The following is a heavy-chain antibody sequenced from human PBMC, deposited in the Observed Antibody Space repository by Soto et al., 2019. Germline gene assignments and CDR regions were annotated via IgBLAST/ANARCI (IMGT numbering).Heavy chain of an antibody. CDR3: ARQEAVPGTPFDS. J-gene: IGHJ4*02. CDR2: IYFSGST. Sequence: QVHLQESGPGLVKPSETLSLTCTVSGGSINGYYWNWIRQTPGKGLEWLGYIYFSGSTQYNPSLKTRLTTSLDTSKKQFSLKLSSVTAADTAVYYCARQEAVPGTPFDSWGQGTLVAVSS. CDR1: GGSINGYY. V-gene: IGHV4-59*01. D-gene: IGHD6-19*01.